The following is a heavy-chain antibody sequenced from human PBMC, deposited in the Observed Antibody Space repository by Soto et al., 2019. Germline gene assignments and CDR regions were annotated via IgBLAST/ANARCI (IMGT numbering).Heavy chain of an antibody. CDR1: GGSISSYY. D-gene: IGHD6-19*01. Sequence: QVQLQESGPGLVKPSETLSFTCTVSGGSISSYYWSWIRQPPGKGLEWIGYIYYSGSTNYNPSLKSRVTISVDTSKNQFSLKLSSVTAADTAVYYCARAPVAFPFDYWGQGTLVTVSS. J-gene: IGHJ4*02. CDR2: IYYSGST. CDR3: ARAPVAFPFDY. V-gene: IGHV4-59*01.